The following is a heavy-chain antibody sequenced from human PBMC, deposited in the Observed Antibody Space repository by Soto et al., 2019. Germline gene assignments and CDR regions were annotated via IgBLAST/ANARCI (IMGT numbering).Heavy chain of an antibody. CDR3: ARGGHVVVVTAALDY. J-gene: IGHJ4*02. CDR1: GDTFTEYY. D-gene: IGHD2-21*02. CDR2: VNPSGGHT. V-gene: IGHV1-46*01. Sequence: QVQLVQSGAEVKKPGASVKVSCKASGDTFTEYYIHWVRQAPGQGLEWMGTVNPSGGHTTYAKHFVGRMPMTRATSSSTLYMELTSLTSADAAVYYCARGGHVVVVTAALDYWGQGTLVTVSS.